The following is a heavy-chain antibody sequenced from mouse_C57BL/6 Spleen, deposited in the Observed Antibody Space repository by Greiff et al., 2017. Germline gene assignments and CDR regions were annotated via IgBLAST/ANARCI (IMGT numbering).Heavy chain of an antibody. CDR1: GYSITSGYD. D-gene: IGHD1-1*01. CDR3: ARGYYGTGFDY. J-gene: IGHJ2*01. Sequence: EVKLVESGPGMVKPSQSLSLTCTVTGYSITSGYDWHWIRHFPGNKLEWMGYISYSGSTNYNPSLKSRISITHDTSKNHFFLKLNSVTTEDTATYYCARGYYGTGFDYWGQGTTLTVSS. CDR2: ISYSGST. V-gene: IGHV3-1*01.